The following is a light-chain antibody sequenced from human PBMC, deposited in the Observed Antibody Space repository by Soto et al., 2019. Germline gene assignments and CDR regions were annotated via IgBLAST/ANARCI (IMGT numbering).Light chain of an antibody. J-gene: IGKJ1*01. CDR1: QTVSTF. CDR2: DAS. Sequence: EIVLTQSPDTLSLSPGERATLSCRASQTVSTFLAWYQQKPGQAPRLIVYDASKRAPGIPARFIGSGSGTDFPLTVSRLEPEDFALYYCQQRSGWPTFGQGTKVEI. V-gene: IGKV3-11*01. CDR3: QQRSGWPT.